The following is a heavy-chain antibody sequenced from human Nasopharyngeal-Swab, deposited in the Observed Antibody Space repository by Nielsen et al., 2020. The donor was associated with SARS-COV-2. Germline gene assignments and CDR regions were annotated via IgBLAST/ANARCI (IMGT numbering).Heavy chain of an antibody. CDR2: ILTNGST. CDR3: ARDRGWTYYYYYYGMDV. V-gene: IGHV4-61*02. D-gene: IGHD6-19*01. J-gene: IGHJ6*02. CDR1: GGSISSGSYY. Sequence: SETLSLTCTVSGGSISSGSYYWSWIRQPAGKGLEWIGRILTNGSTNYNPSLKSRITISVDTSKNQFSLRLSSVTAADTAVYYCARDRGWTYYYYYYGMDVWGQGTTVTVSS.